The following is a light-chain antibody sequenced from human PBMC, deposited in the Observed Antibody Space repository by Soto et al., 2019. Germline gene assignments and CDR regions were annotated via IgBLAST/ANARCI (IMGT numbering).Light chain of an antibody. J-gene: IGKJ4*01. Sequence: EIVLTQSPDTLSVSPGERATLSCRASQSVSGYLGWYQQKPGKAPRLLIYDASNRAYGVPARFRGSGSGTTFTITIASLQPDDVVVYYCQQRNNWPYLTFGGGTRV. CDR2: DAS. CDR1: QSVSGY. CDR3: QQRNNWPYLT. V-gene: IGKV3-11*01.